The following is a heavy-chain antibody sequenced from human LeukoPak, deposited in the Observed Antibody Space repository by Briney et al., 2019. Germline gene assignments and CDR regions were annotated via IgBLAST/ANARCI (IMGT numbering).Heavy chain of an antibody. Sequence: GRSLRLSCVASGFSFSSYAIHWVRQAPGKRLECVAVISGDGNEKHYASSMKGRFTISRDNSKNTLYLQMDTLRTDDTAVYFCARGGGLDVWGQGATVTVSS. J-gene: IGHJ6*02. V-gene: IGHV3-30-3*01. D-gene: IGHD3-16*01. CDR3: ARGGGLDV. CDR2: ISGDGNEK. CDR1: GFSFSSYA.